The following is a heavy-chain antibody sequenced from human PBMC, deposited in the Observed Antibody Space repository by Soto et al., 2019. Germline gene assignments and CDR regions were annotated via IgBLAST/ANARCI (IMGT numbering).Heavy chain of an antibody. CDR2: ISPYNGDT. Sequence: QVQLVQSGAEVKKPGASVKVSRNTSGYTFANYAINWVRQAPGQGLEWMGRISPYNGDTNNAQKLQDRVSMTTDTSTRTAYMELRSLRSDDTAVYYCAREGTTSTFDSWGQGTLVTVSS. D-gene: IGHD1-7*01. CDR3: AREGTTSTFDS. CDR1: GYTFANYA. V-gene: IGHV1-18*01. J-gene: IGHJ4*02.